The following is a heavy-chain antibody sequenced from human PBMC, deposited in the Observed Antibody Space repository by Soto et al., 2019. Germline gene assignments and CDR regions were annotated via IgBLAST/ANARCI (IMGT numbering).Heavy chain of an antibody. J-gene: IGHJ4*02. CDR1: GYTLTSYG. CDR2: ISAYNGNT. V-gene: IGHV1-18*01. D-gene: IGHD2-15*01. Sequence: QVQLVQSGAEVKKPGASVKVSCKASGYTLTSYGISWVRQAPGQGLEWMGWISAYNGNTNYAQKLQGRVTMTTDTSTSTAYMELRSLRSDDTAVYYCARDEYCSGGSCYPPYYFDYWGQGTLVTVSS. CDR3: ARDEYCSGGSCYPPYYFDY.